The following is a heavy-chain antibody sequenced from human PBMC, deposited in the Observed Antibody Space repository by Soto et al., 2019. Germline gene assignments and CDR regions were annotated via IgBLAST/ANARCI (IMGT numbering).Heavy chain of an antibody. D-gene: IGHD3-16*01. CDR2: MWYHGRDL. Sequence: PGGSLRLSCAASGFSFSDYVMHWVRQAPGKGLDWVAVMWYHGRDLFYADSVKGRFTISRDNSKNTLYLQMNSLRAEDTAVYYWASDQGGQSGNFIFDTWGQGTLVTVSS. CDR3: ASDQGGQSGNFIFDT. CDR1: GFSFSDYV. V-gene: IGHV3-33*01. J-gene: IGHJ4*02.